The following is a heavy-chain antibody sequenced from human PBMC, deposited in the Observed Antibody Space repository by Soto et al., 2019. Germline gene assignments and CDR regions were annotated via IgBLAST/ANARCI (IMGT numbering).Heavy chain of an antibody. CDR2: INPSGGST. J-gene: IGHJ3*02. CDR3: ARDFSRPAAVDLGIVVVNAIGDAFDI. D-gene: IGHD2-21*01. CDR1: GYTFTSYY. V-gene: IGHV1-46*01. Sequence: ASVKVSCKASGYTFTSYYMHWVRQAPGQGLEWMGIINPSGGSTSYAQKFQGRVTMTRDTSTSTVYMELSSLRSEDTAVYYCARDFSRPAAVDLGIVVVNAIGDAFDIWG.